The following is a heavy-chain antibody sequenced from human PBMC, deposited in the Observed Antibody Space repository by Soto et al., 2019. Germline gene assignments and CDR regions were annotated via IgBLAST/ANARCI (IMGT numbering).Heavy chain of an antibody. CDR1: GGSISSYY. V-gene: IGHV4-59*01. J-gene: IGHJ4*02. CDR3: ARSLTTPWVYFDY. D-gene: IGHD4-17*01. Sequence: PSETLSLTCTVSGGSISSYYWSWIRQPPGKGLEWIGYIYYSGSTNYNPSLKSRVTISVDTSKNQFSLKLSSVTAADTAVYYCARSLTTPWVYFDYWGQGTLVTVS. CDR2: IYYSGST.